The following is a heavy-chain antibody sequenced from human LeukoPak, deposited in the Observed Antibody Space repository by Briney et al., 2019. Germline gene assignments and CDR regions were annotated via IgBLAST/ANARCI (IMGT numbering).Heavy chain of an antibody. D-gene: IGHD1-26*01. CDR2: IYTSGST. J-gene: IGHJ4*02. CDR3: ARGAYYPRGGFDY. V-gene: IGHV4-4*07. CDR1: GGSISSYY. Sequence: KTSETLSLTCTVSGGSISSYYWSWIRQPAGKGLEWIGRIYTSGSTNYNPSLKGRVTMSVDTSKNHFSLKLSCVTAADTAVYYCARGAYYPRGGFDYWGQGTLVTVSS.